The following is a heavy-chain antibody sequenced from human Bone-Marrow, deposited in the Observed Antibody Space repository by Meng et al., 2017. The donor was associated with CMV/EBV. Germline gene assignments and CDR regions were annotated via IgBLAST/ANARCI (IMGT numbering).Heavy chain of an antibody. Sequence: GESLKISCAASRFRFSTWWMAWARQAPGMGLEWVANIKEGGGEQHFVDSVEGRFIISRDNARNSLWLQMNSRRAEDTAVYYCARASKAGEVVKVGFDYWGQGTLVTVSS. V-gene: IGHV3-7*01. D-gene: IGHD3-22*01. CDR3: ARASKAGEVVKVGFDY. CDR1: RFRFSTWW. J-gene: IGHJ4*02. CDR2: IKEGGGEQ.